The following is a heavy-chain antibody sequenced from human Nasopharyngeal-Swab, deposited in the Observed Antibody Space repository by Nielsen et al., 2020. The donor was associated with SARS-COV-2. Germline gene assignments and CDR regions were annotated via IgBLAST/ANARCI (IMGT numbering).Heavy chain of an antibody. V-gene: IGHV3-30*03. CDR1: GFTFSSYG. J-gene: IGHJ4*02. CDR2: LSYDGSNK. D-gene: IGHD5-18*01. CDR3: ARAIRGYSSYYFDY. Sequence: GGSLRLSCAASGFTFSSYGMHWVRQAPGKGLEWVAVLSYDGSNKYYADSVKGRFTISRDNSKNTLYLQMNSLRAEDTAVYYCARAIRGYSSYYFDYWGQGTLVTVSS.